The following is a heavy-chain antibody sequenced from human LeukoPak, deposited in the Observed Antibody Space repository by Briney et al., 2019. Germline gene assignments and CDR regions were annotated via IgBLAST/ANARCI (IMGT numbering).Heavy chain of an antibody. V-gene: IGHV1-2*02. CDR1: GYTFTGYY. J-gene: IGHJ4*02. CDR3: TSGASIRHSDWLLGGYFDY. CDR2: INPNSGGT. Sequence: SVKVSCKASGYTFTGYYMHWVRQAPGQGLEWMGWINPNSGGTNYVQKFQGRVTMTRDTSVSTAYMELSRLRSDDTAVYYCTSGASIRHSDWLLGGYFDYWGQGTLATVSS. D-gene: IGHD3-9*01.